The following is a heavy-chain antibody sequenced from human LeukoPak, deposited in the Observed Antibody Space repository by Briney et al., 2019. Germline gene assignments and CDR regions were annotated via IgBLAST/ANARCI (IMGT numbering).Heavy chain of an antibody. CDR2: IYYSGST. Sequence: SETLSLTCTVSGGSISSYYWSWIRQPPGKGLEWIGYIYYSGSTNYNPSLKSRVTISVDTSKNQFSLKLSSVTAADTAVYYCARYGDYDYYYGMDVWGQGTTVTVYS. D-gene: IGHD4-17*01. CDR1: GGSISSYY. J-gene: IGHJ6*02. V-gene: IGHV4-59*01. CDR3: ARYGDYDYYYGMDV.